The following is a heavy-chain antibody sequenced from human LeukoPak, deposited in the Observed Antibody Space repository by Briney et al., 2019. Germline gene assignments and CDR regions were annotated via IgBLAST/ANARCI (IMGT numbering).Heavy chain of an antibody. Sequence: SETLSLTCAVYGGSFSGYYWSWIRQPPGKGLEWIGEINHSGSTNYNPSLKSRVTISVDTSKNQFSLKLSSVTAADTAVYFCARAPHFFDTSGSRYYFDYWGQGALVTVSS. CDR1: GGSFSGYY. CDR3: ARAPHFFDTSGSRYYFDY. J-gene: IGHJ4*02. D-gene: IGHD3-22*01. CDR2: INHSGST. V-gene: IGHV4-34*01.